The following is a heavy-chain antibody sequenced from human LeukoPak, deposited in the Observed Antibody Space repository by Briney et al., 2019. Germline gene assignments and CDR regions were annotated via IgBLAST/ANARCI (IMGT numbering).Heavy chain of an antibody. V-gene: IGHV1-69*06. Sequence: SVKVSCKASGGTFSSYTISWVRQAPGQGLEWMGGIIPIFGTANYAQKFQGRVTITADKSTSTAYMELSSLRSEDTAVYYCARVGYSGYGYYYYYYMDVWGKGTTVTVSS. CDR2: IIPIFGTA. J-gene: IGHJ6*03. CDR3: ARVGYSGYGYYYYYYMDV. D-gene: IGHD5-12*01. CDR1: GGTFSSYT.